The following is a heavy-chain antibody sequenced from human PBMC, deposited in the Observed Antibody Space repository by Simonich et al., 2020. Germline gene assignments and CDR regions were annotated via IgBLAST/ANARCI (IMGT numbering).Heavy chain of an antibody. CDR2: IYYCGST. Sequence: QLQLQESGPGLVKPSETLSLTCTVSGGSISSSGYYWGWIRQPPGKGLEWIGSIYYCGSTYYNPALKSRVTISVDTSKNQFSLKLSSVTAADTAVYYCARHAGFAFDIWGQGTMVTVSS. D-gene: IGHD6-13*01. V-gene: IGHV4-39*01. CDR1: GGSISSSGYY. CDR3: ARHAGFAFDI. J-gene: IGHJ3*02.